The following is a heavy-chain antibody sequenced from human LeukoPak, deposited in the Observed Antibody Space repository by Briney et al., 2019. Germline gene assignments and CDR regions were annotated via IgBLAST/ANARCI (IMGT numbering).Heavy chain of an antibody. CDR3: ARLASGSYYSDY. J-gene: IGHJ4*02. V-gene: IGHV3-21*01. D-gene: IGHD3-10*01. CDR2: ISSSSSYK. Sequence: PGGSLLLSCAASGFTFICSIMKSVPQAPARGLEMVSYISSSSSYKYYADSVKGRLTIPRDNAKNSLYLQMNSLRAEDTAVYYCARLASGSYYSDYWGQGTLVTVSS. CDR1: GFTFICSI.